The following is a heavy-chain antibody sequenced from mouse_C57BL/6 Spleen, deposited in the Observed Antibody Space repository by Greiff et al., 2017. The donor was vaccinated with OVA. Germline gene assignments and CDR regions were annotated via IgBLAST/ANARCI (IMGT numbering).Heavy chain of an antibody. Sequence: QVQLQQPGAELVMPGASVKLSCKASGYTFTSYWMHWVKQRPGQGLEWIGEIDPSDSYTNYNQKFKGKSTLTVDKSSSTAYMQLSSLTSEDSAVYDCERWRDGYSWYFDVWGTGTTVTVSS. J-gene: IGHJ1*03. D-gene: IGHD2-3*01. CDR2: IDPSDSYT. CDR3: ERWRDGYSWYFDV. V-gene: IGHV1-69*01. CDR1: GYTFTSYW.